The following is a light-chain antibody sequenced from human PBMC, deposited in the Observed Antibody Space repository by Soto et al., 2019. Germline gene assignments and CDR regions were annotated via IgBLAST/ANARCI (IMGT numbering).Light chain of an antibody. CDR1: QSVSSSY. CDR3: HQYSSSPWT. J-gene: IGKJ5*01. Sequence: EILLTQSPGTLSLSPGERATLSCRASQSVSSSYLAWYQQKPGQAPRLLIYGASSIATGVPARFSGSGSGTDFTLTISRLQPEDFAVYYCHQYSSSPWTFGQGTRLEIK. V-gene: IGKV3-20*01. CDR2: GAS.